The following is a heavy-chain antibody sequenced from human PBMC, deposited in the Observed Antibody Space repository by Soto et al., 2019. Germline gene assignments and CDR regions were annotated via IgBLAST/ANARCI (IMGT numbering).Heavy chain of an antibody. CDR2: ISHDGTFK. D-gene: IGHD6-13*01. CDR3: AKDYGPKAPYPYSNTHTDF. J-gene: IGHJ4*02. CDR1: GFSFSSFG. Sequence: PXESLRLSGDASGFSFSSFGLHWVRQAAGKGLEWVAVISHDGTFKDYADSVKGRFTISRDNSESTLFLQMNSLGPNDTAVYYCAKDYGPKAPYPYSNTHTDFWGQGTRVDVSS. V-gene: IGHV3-30*18.